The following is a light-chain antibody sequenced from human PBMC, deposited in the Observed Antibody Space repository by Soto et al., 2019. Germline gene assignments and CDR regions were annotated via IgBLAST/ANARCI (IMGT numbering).Light chain of an antibody. CDR3: QQYNSWPWT. V-gene: IGKV3-20*01. Sequence: EIVLTQSPGTLSLSPGERATLSCRASQSVSSSFLAWYQQKPGQAPRLLIHGASSRATGIPDRFSGSGSGTDFTLTISRLEPEDFAVYYCQQYNSWPWTFGQGTKV. J-gene: IGKJ1*01. CDR1: QSVSSSF. CDR2: GAS.